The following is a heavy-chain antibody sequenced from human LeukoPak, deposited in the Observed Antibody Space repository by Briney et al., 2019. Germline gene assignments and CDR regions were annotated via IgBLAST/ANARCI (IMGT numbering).Heavy chain of an antibody. Sequence: PGGSLRLSXAASGFTVSSNYMSWVRQAPGKGLEWVSVIYSGGSTYYADSVKGRFTISRDNSKNTLYLQMNSLRAEDTAVYYCARDAPHYYDSSGYQDYWGQGTLVTVSS. CDR1: GFTVSSNY. D-gene: IGHD3-22*01. V-gene: IGHV3-53*01. CDR2: IYSGGST. J-gene: IGHJ4*02. CDR3: ARDAPHYYDSSGYQDY.